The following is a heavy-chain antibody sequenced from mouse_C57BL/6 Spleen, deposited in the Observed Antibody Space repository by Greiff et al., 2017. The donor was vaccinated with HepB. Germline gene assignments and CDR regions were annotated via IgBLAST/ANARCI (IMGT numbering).Heavy chain of an antibody. Sequence: VQLQQSGAELVKPGASVKLSCKASGYTFTSYWMHWVKQRPGRGLEWIGRIDPNSGGTKYNEKFKSKATLTVDKPSSTAYMQLSSLTSEDSAVYYCARDVGGDYGRDYFDYWGQGTTLTVSS. CDR1: GYTFTSYW. V-gene: IGHV1-72*01. D-gene: IGHD2-4*01. J-gene: IGHJ2*01. CDR2: IDPNSGGT. CDR3: ARDVGGDYGRDYFDY.